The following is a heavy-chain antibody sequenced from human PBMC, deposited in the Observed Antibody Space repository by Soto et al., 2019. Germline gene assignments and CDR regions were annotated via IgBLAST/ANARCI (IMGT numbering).Heavy chain of an antibody. CDR2: ISYDGSNK. CDR3: ANENPEWLYYYYGMDV. D-gene: IGHD3-3*01. Sequence: QPGGSLRLSCAASGFTFSSYGMHWVRQAPGKGLEWVAVISYDGSNKYYADSVKGRFTISRDNSKNTLYLQMNSLRAEDTAVYYCANENPEWLYYYYGMDVWGQGTTVTVSS. V-gene: IGHV3-30*18. J-gene: IGHJ6*02. CDR1: GFTFSSYG.